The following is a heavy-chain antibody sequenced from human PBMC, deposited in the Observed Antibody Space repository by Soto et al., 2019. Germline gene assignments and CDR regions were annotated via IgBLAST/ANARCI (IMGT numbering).Heavy chain of an antibody. CDR1: GYAFSSYG. J-gene: IGHJ4*02. Sequence: AAVKVSCEACGYAFSSYGMSWVRQAPAQGLEWLGWISDYNGNTKYAQKGQGRVTMTTDTSSSTANMELRSLRYGHTAVYYCARDSGSDLCAPGAVFDYWGQGTLVTSP. CDR3: ARDSGSDLCAPGAVFDY. CDR2: ISDYNGNT. D-gene: IGHD3-10*01. V-gene: IGHV1-18*01.